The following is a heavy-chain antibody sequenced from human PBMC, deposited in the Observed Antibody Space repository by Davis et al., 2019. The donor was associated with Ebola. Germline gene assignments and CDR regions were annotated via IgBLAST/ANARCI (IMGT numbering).Heavy chain of an antibody. J-gene: IGHJ3*02. D-gene: IGHD3-9*01. V-gene: IGHV5-51*01. CDR2: IFTGDSDT. CDR3: ASLRRAITGFDDGYDI. CDR1: GNSFNSHW. Sequence: GESLKISCKDSGNSFNSHWIGWVRQLPGKGLEWLGVIFTGDSDTRYSPSFRGRVTISADNSIKTAFLQWSSLKASDTAMYYCASLRRAITGFDDGYDIWGQGTMVTVSS.